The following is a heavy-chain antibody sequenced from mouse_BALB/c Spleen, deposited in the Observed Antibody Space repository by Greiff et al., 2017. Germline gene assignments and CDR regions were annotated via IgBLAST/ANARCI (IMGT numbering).Heavy chain of an antibody. J-gene: IGHJ4*01. CDR2: ISSGGSYT. D-gene: IGHD2-1*01. V-gene: IGHV5-6*01. Sequence: EVQLVESGGDLVKPGGSLKLSCAASGFTFSSYGMSWVRQTPDKRLEWVATISSGGSYTYYPDSVKGRFTISRDNAKNTLYLQMSSLKSEDTAMYYCASHDLLWYYYAMDYWGQGTSVTVSS. CDR3: ASHDLLWYYYAMDY. CDR1: GFTFSSYG.